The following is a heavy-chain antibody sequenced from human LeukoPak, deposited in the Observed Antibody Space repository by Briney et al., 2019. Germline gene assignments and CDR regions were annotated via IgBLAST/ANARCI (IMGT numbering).Heavy chain of an antibody. CDR1: GYSVSAGYY. CDR3: TREQAGTIVDD. J-gene: IGHJ4*02. Sequence: SETLSLTCAVSGYSVSAGYYWGWIRQSPGKGLEWIGSISHRGTTYHNPSLKSRIIISLDTSKNQFSLSLTSETAADTATYYCTREQAGTIVDDWGQGTLVTVSS. V-gene: IGHV4-38-2*02. CDR2: ISHRGTT. D-gene: IGHD1-1*01.